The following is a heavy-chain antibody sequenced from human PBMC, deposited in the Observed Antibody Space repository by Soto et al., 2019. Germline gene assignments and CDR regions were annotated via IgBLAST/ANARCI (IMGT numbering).Heavy chain of an antibody. CDR3: ATRGSREWPDFDY. CDR2: FDPEDGET. J-gene: IGHJ4*02. D-gene: IGHD3-3*01. V-gene: IGHV1-24*01. CDR1: GYTLTELS. Sequence: ASVKVSCKVSGYTLTELSMHWVLQAPVKVLEWMGGFDPEDGETIYAQKFQGRVTMTEDTSTDTAYMELSSLRSEDTAVYYCATRGSREWPDFDYWGQGTLVTVSS.